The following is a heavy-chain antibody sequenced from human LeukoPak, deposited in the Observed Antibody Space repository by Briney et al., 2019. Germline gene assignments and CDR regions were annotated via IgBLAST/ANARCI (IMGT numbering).Heavy chain of an antibody. CDR3: ARDRGYSTFDY. D-gene: IGHD4-23*01. CDR2: ISYDGSKK. J-gene: IGHJ4*02. Sequence: GGSLRLSCAASGFTFNSYAMHWVRQAPGKGLEWVAVISYDGSKKYYADSVKGRFTISRDNSKNTLYLQMNSLRVDDTAVYYCARDRGYSTFDYWGQGTLVTVSS. V-gene: IGHV3-30*07. CDR1: GFTFNSYA.